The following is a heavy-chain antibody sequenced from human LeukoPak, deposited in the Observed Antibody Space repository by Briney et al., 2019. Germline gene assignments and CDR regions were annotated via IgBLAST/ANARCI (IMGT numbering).Heavy chain of an antibody. CDR3: AKTGPPYCGGDCYSPPYFDY. V-gene: IGHV3-23*01. J-gene: IGHJ4*02. CDR1: GFTFSSYA. Sequence: GGSLRLSCAASGFTFSSYAMSWVRQAPGKGLEWVSAISGSGGSTYYADSVKGRFTISRDNSKNTLYLRMNSLRAEDTAVYYCAKTGPPYCGGDCYSPPYFDYWGQGTLVTVSS. D-gene: IGHD2-21*02. CDR2: ISGSGGST.